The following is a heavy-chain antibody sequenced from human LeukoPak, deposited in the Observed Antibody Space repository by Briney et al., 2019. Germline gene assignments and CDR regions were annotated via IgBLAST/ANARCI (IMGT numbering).Heavy chain of an antibody. V-gene: IGHV3-21*01. J-gene: IGHJ4*02. CDR3: ATETIGRHYDY. D-gene: IGHD1-14*01. Sequence: GGSLRLSCAASGFTFSSCGFNWVRQAPGKGLEWVSSIGPTGTDRYYADSVRGRFTISRDSAKNSMYLQMDSLRDEDTAVYYCATETIGRHYDYWGQGTLLTVSS. CDR2: IGPTGTDR. CDR1: GFTFSSCG.